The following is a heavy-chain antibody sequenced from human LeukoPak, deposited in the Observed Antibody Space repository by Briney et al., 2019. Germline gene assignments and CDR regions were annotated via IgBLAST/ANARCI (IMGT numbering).Heavy chain of an antibody. CDR1: GYTFTSYD. V-gene: IGHV1-8*03. CDR3: ARGQLRFLEWLSSTDAFDI. J-gene: IGHJ3*02. D-gene: IGHD3-3*01. Sequence: ASVKVSCKASGYTFTSYDINWVRQATGQGLEWMGWMNPNSGNTGYAQKFQGRVTITRNTSISTAYRELSSLRSEDTAVYYCARGQLRFLEWLSSTDAFDIWGQGTMVTVSS. CDR2: MNPNSGNT.